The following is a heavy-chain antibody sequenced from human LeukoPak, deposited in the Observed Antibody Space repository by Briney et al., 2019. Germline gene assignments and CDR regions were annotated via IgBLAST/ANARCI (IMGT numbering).Heavy chain of an antibody. V-gene: IGHV3-30-3*01. CDR3: ARGGAYDSLDAFDM. D-gene: IGHD5-12*01. Sequence: GSLRLSCAASGFIFSTYAMHWVRQAPGKGLEWVAFISYDETNKYYPDSVRGRFTISRDTSRNTLYLQMNSLRPEDTALYYCARGGAYDSLDAFDMWGQGTMVTVSS. J-gene: IGHJ3*02. CDR2: ISYDETNK. CDR1: GFIFSTYA.